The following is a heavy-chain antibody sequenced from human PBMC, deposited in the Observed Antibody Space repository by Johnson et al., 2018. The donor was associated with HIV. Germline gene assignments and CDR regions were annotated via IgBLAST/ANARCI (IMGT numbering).Heavy chain of an antibody. V-gene: IGHV3-15*01. CDR1: GFTFTNAW. D-gene: IGHD3-22*01. CDR3: TTYYDSSGYYFGPNAFDM. CDR2: IKSKTDGGTA. J-gene: IGHJ3*02. Sequence: VQLVESGGGLVKPGGSLRLSCAASGFTFTNAWMSWVRQAPGKGLEWVGRIKSKTDGGTADYDAPVKDRFIISRDDSNNKLYLQMNSLKTEDTAVYYCTTYYDSSGYYFGPNAFDMWGQGTMVTVSS.